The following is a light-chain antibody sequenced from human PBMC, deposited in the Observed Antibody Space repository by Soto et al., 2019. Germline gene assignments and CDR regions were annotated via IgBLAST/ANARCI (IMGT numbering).Light chain of an antibody. CDR2: DSN. Sequence: QSVLTQPPSVSAAPGQKVTISCSGSSSNIGNNYVSWYQQLPGTAPKLLIYDSNKRPSGIPDRFSGSKSGTSATLGITGLQTGDEADYYCGTWDSSLSAVVFGGGTQPTVL. J-gene: IGLJ2*01. CDR3: GTWDSSLSAVV. V-gene: IGLV1-51*01. CDR1: SSNIGNNY.